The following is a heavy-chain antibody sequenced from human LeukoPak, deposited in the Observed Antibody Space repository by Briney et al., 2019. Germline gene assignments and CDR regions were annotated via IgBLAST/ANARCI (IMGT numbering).Heavy chain of an antibody. CDR1: GFTFSSYC. J-gene: IGHJ5*02. Sequence: AGSLRLSCAASGFTFSSYCMSWVRQAPGKGLDRVANMKLDGSEEYYLDSVKRRFTISSDNAKNSLYLQMNSLRVDDTAVYYCARWARYCSSGSCYSWFDPWGQGTLVTVSS. V-gene: IGHV3-7*01. CDR3: ARWARYCSSGSCYSWFDP. CDR2: MKLDGSEE. D-gene: IGHD2-15*01.